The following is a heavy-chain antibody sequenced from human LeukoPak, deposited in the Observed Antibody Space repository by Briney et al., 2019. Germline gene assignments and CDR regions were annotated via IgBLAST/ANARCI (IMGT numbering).Heavy chain of an antibody. D-gene: IGHD2-15*01. V-gene: IGHV3-74*01. Sequence: QPGGSLRLSCAASGLTFSSYWMHWVRQAPGKGLVWASRINSDGSSTSYADSVKGRFTISRDNAKNTLYLQMNSLRAEDTAVYYCARVQLSGYCSGGSCYSLRSYYYYGMDVWGQGTTVTVSS. CDR3: ARVQLSGYCSGGSCYSLRSYYYYGMDV. CDR1: GLTFSSYW. J-gene: IGHJ6*02. CDR2: INSDGSST.